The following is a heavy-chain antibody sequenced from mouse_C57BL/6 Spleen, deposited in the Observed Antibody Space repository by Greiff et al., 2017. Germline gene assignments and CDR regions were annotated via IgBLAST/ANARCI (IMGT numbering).Heavy chain of an antibody. CDR1: GYTFTEYT. D-gene: IGHD1-1*01. J-gene: IGHJ3*01. Sequence: QVQLQQSGAELVKPGASVKLSCKASGYTFTEYTIHWVKQRSGQGLEWIGWFYPGSGSIKYNEKFKDKATLTADKSSSIVYMELSRLTSEDSAVYFCARHEDPHYYGSSSWFAYWGQGTLVTVSA. CDR2: FYPGSGSI. V-gene: IGHV1-62-2*01. CDR3: ARHEDPHYYGSSSWFAY.